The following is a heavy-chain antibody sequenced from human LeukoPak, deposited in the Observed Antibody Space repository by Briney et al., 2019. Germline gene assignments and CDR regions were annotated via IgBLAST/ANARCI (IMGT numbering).Heavy chain of an antibody. CDR3: ARIGGTSYEYYFDY. D-gene: IGHD3-16*01. V-gene: IGHV4-34*01. Sequence: SETLSLTCAVYGGSFSGYYWSWIRQPPGKGLEWIGEINHSGSTNYNPSLKSRVTMSGDTSKNQFSLKLSSVTAADTAVYYCARIGGTSYEYYFDYWGQGTLVTVSS. CDR2: INHSGST. J-gene: IGHJ4*02. CDR1: GGSFSGYY.